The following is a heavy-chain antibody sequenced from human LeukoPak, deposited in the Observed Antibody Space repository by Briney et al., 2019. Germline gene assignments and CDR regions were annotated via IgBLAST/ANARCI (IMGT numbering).Heavy chain of an antibody. J-gene: IGHJ4*02. Sequence: SGGSLRLSCAASGFTFSSYWMSWVRQAPGKGLEWVANIKHDGSEKYYVDSVKGRFTISRDNAKNSLFLQMNSLRVEDTAVYYCARADRSSLYRILKDFDYWGQGTLVTVSS. V-gene: IGHV3-7*01. CDR3: ARADRSSLYRILKDFDY. CDR2: IKHDGSEK. D-gene: IGHD6-6*01. CDR1: GFTFSSYW.